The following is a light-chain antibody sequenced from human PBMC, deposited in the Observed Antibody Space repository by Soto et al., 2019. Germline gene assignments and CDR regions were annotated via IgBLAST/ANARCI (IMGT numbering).Light chain of an antibody. Sequence: DVVMTQSPLSLHITSGVPASISCSSIQSLLHSNGYNYVDWYLQKPGQSPQLLIYLVYNRASGVTARFSGSGSGTDFTLTISSVEAEDVGHYYCMPALQNPLTFGQGTRLDIK. CDR1: QSLLHSNGYNY. CDR2: LVY. J-gene: IGKJ5*01. V-gene: IGKV2-28*01. CDR3: MPALQNPLT.